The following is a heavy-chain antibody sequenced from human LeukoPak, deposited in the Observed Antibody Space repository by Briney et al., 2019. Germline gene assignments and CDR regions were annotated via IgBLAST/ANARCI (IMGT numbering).Heavy chain of an antibody. CDR1: GGSISSYY. CDR3: ARGKRDSGSYLRLYYSDY. J-gene: IGHJ4*02. CDR2: IYYSGST. Sequence: SETLSLTCTVSGGSISSYYWSWIRQPPGKGLEWIGYIYYSGSTNYNPSLKSRVTISVDTSKNQFSLKLSSVTAADTAVYYCARGKRDSGSYLRLYYSDYWGQGTLVTVSS. V-gene: IGHV4-59*01. D-gene: IGHD1-26*01.